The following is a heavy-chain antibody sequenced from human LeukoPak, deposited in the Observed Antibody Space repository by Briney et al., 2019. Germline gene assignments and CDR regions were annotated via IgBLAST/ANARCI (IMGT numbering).Heavy chain of an antibody. J-gene: IGHJ4*02. V-gene: IGHV3-7*03. Sequence: GGSLRLSCAASGFRFSRYWMSWVRQAPGKGLEWVAHIKQDVDSVKGRFTISRDNSKNTLYLQMNSLRAEDTAVYYCAKDTSGYSYGHIDYWGQGTLVTVSS. D-gene: IGHD5-18*01. CDR2: IKQ. CDR1: GFRFSRYW. CDR3: AKDTSGYSYGHIDY.